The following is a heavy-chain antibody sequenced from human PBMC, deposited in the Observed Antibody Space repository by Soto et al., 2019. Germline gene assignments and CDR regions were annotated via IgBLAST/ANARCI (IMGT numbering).Heavy chain of an antibody. V-gene: IGHV1-3*04. CDR1: GYTFTLYT. J-gene: IGHJ4*02. Sequence: GASVKVSCKTSGYTFTLYTIHWLRQAPGQRLEWMGWINTGNGNTKYSQRFQGRVTMSRDTSASTAYMELSSLTSEDTAVYYCAKLGGGYISGPYLDFWGQGTLVTVS. CDR3: AKLGGGYISGPYLDF. CDR2: INTGNGNT. D-gene: IGHD5-18*01.